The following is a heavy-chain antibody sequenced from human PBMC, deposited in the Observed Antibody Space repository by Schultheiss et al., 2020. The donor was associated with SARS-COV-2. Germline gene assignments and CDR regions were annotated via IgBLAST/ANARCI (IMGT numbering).Heavy chain of an antibody. D-gene: IGHD6-19*01. CDR1: GFTFSSYS. V-gene: IGHV3-48*01. CDR2: ISSSGSTI. J-gene: IGHJ4*02. CDR3: AKAWRGIAVAGHFDY. Sequence: GGSLRLSCAASGFTFSSYSMNWVRQAPGKGLEWVSSISSSGSTIYYADSVKGRFTISRDNSKNTLYLQMNSLRAEDTAVYYCAKAWRGIAVAGHFDYWGQGTLVTVSS.